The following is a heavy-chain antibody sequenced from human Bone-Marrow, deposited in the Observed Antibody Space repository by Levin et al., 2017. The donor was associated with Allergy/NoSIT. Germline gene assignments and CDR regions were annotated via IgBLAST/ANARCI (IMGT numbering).Heavy chain of an antibody. CDR2: IDYSGIT. V-gene: IGHV4-61*01. Sequence: SQTLSLTCTVSGASVRSGSNYWSWIRQSPGKGLEWIGCIDYSGITKYNPSLRSRVTISADTSKNQFSLTLNSVTAADTAVYYCARDFDYYYYMDVWGKGTTVTVSS. CDR1: GASVRSGSNY. CDR3: ARDFDYYYYMDV. J-gene: IGHJ6*03.